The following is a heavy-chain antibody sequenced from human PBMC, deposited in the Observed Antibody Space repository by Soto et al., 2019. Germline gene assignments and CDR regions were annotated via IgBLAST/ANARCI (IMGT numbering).Heavy chain of an antibody. V-gene: IGHV4-39*01. CDR3: ARHVGSSSPGSAYYYYYGMDV. J-gene: IGHJ6*02. CDR1: GGSISSSSYY. Sequence: PSETLSLTCTVSGGSISSSSYYWGWIRQPPGKGLEWIGSIYYSGSTYYNPSLKSRVTISVDTSKNQFSLKPSSVTAADTAVYYCARHVGSSSPGSAYYYYYGMDVWGQGTTVTVSS. D-gene: IGHD6-6*01. CDR2: IYYSGST.